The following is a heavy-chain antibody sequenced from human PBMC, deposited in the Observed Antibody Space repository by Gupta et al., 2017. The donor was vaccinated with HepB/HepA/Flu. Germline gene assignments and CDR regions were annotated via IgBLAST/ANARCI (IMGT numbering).Heavy chain of an antibody. CDR3: ARLRVVVVPADMGAASSYYYYGSDA. V-gene: IGHV4-39*01. Sequence: QLQLQESRPGLVKPSDTLSLTCTGSGSSISSSSYYWGWIRPPPGKGLEWIGSIYYSGSTYYNPSLKCRVTISVETSQPQFSLKLSSVTAADTAVYYCARLRVVVVPADMGAASSYYYYGSDAWGKGTTVTVPS. CDR1: GSSISSSSYY. CDR2: IYYSGST. J-gene: IGHJ6*04. D-gene: IGHD2-2*01.